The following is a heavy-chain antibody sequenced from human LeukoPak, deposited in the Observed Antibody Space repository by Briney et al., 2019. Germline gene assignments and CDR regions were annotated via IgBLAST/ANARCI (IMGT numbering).Heavy chain of an antibody. CDR2: INSGGSVT. V-gene: IGHV3-74*01. Sequence: PGGSLRLSCAASGFTLSNYVMTWVRQAPGKGLVWVSRINSGGSVTSYAASVEGRFTISRDNVKNTLYLQMDSLRAEDTAVYYCATSLGPLTEYWGQGTLVTVSS. CDR3: ATSLGPLTEY. J-gene: IGHJ4*02. CDR1: GFTLSNYV. D-gene: IGHD7-27*01.